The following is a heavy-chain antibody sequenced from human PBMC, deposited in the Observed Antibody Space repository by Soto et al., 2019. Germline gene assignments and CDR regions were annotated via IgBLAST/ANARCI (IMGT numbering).Heavy chain of an antibody. Sequence: SETLSLTCTVSGGSISSYYWSWIRQPPGKGLEWIGYIYYSGSTNYNPSLKSRVTISVDTSKNQFSLKLSSVTAADTAVYYCARAGLVYDFWSGYWTENWFDPWGQGTLVTVSS. J-gene: IGHJ5*02. CDR2: IYYSGST. CDR3: ARAGLVYDFWSGYWTENWFDP. CDR1: GGSISSYY. V-gene: IGHV4-59*01. D-gene: IGHD3-3*01.